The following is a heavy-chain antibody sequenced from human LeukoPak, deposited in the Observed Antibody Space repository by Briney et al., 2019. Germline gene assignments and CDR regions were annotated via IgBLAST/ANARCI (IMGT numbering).Heavy chain of an antibody. CDR3: ARDLGAVDTAMV. CDR2: INPSGDST. D-gene: IGHD5-18*01. CDR1: GYSFTSYY. V-gene: IGHV1-46*01. J-gene: IGHJ4*02. Sequence: ASVKVSCKASGYSFTSYYMHWVRQAPGQGLEWMGIINPSGDSTSYAQKFQGRVTMTRDTSTSTVYMELSSLRSEDTAVYYCARDLGAVDTAMVWGQGTLVTVSS.